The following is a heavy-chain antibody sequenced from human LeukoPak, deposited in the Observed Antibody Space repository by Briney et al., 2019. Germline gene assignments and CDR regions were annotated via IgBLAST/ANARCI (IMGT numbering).Heavy chain of an antibody. J-gene: IGHJ4*02. CDR2: INPNSGAT. V-gene: IGHV1-2*02. Sequence: ASVKVSRKASGYTFTGYYLHWVRQAPGQGLDWMGWINPNSGATDYAQNFQGRVTMARDTSITTAYMELSSLRSDDTAVYYCARGLSETGISDWGQGTLVTVSS. D-gene: IGHD3-9*01. CDR1: GYTFTGYY. CDR3: ARGLSETGISD.